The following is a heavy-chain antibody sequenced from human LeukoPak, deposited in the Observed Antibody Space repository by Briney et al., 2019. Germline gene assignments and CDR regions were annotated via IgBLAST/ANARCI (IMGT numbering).Heavy chain of an antibody. V-gene: IGHV3-64D*09. CDR2: ISSYGGST. J-gene: IGHJ4*02. Sequence: PGGSLRLSCGACGHPYSRYAKHGPRQAPGKGLEYVSAISSYGGSTYYADSVKGRFTISRDNSKNTLYLQMSSLRAEDTAVYYWESVGGTLALEAAPWYYFDYWGQGTLVTVSS. CDR3: ESVGGTLALEAAPWYYFDY. D-gene: IGHD1-26*01. CDR1: GHPYSRYA.